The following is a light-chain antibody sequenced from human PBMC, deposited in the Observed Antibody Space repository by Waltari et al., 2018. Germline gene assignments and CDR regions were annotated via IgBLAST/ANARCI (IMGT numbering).Light chain of an antibody. CDR2: GNN. Sequence: SVLEQPTSVSGAPGLTVTISCPSSISNICAGSDAHWYQQLPGTATKLLIYGNNNRPSGVPDRFSGSKSGTSASLAITGLQAEDEASYYCQSYDTNLVVFGGGTKLTVL. CDR1: ISNICAGSD. V-gene: IGLV1-40*01. CDR3: QSYDTNLVV. J-gene: IGLJ2*01.